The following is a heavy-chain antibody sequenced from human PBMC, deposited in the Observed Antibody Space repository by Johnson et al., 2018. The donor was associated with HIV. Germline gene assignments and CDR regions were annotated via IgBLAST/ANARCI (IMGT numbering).Heavy chain of an antibody. CDR1: GFSFNDYG. J-gene: IGHJ3*02. D-gene: IGHD6-13*01. CDR2: INWNGDSI. Sequence: VQLVESGGSVVRPGGSLRLSCAASGFSFNDYGMNWVRQVPGKGLEWVSGINWNGDSIGYVDSVKGRFTISRDNVKRSLYLQINSLRAEDTAVYYCAREGEGYSSSWYDAVVIWGQGTMVTVSS. V-gene: IGHV3-20*04. CDR3: AREGEGYSSSWYDAVVI.